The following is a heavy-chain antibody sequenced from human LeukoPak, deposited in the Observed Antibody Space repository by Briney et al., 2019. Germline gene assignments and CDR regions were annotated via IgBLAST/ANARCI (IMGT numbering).Heavy chain of an antibody. J-gene: IGHJ3*02. Sequence: SETLSLTCTVSGGSITSAGYYWTWIRQPAGKGLEWIGRIYTSGSTNYNPSLKSRFTISVDKSKNQFSLKLSSMTAADTAMYYCARYVSINVGATITGAFDIWGQGTMVTVSS. CDR3: ARYVSINVGATITGAFDI. D-gene: IGHD5-24*01. V-gene: IGHV4-61*02. CDR1: GGSITSAGYY. CDR2: IYTSGST.